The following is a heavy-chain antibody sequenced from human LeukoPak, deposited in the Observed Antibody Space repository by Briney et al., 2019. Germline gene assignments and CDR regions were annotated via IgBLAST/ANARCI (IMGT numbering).Heavy chain of an antibody. CDR1: GGSISSGSYY. CDR2: IYTSGST. J-gene: IGHJ1*01. Sequence: SETLSLTCTVSGGSISSGSYYWSWIRQPAGKGLEWIGRIYTSGSTNYNPSLKSRVTISVDTSENQFSLKLSSVTAADTAVYYCATYSVTGAWAEYFLHWGQGTLVTVSS. CDR3: ATYSVTGAWAEYFLH. D-gene: IGHD5/OR15-5a*01. V-gene: IGHV4-61*02.